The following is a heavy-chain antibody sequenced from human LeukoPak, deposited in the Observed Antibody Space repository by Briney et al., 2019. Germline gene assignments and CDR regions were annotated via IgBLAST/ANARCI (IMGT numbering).Heavy chain of an antibody. J-gene: IGHJ3*02. V-gene: IGHV4-59*01. CDR3: GRGNYDNRGYSNAFDI. Sequence: SGTLSLTCTVSGASISSSYWSWVRQPPGKRLEWIGFIYYNGNTNSNPSLKSRVTISADTSKNQFSLKLTSVTAADTAVYYCGRGNYDNRGYSNAFDIWGQGAMVTVSS. D-gene: IGHD3-22*01. CDR2: IYYNGNT. CDR1: GASISSSY.